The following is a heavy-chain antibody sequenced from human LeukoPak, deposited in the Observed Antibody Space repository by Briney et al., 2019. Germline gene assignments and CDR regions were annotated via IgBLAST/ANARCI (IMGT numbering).Heavy chain of an antibody. CDR1: GYTFTSYD. CDR3: ARAFHYQLLFFDD. J-gene: IGHJ4*02. D-gene: IGHD3-10*01. V-gene: IGHV1-69*13. Sequence: ASVKVSCKASGYTFTSYDINWVRQVPGQGLEWMGIIIPIFATAHYAQKFQGRITITADESTSMIYMELTSLRSEDTAFYFCARAFHYQLLFFDDWGQGTLVTVSS. CDR2: IIPIFATA.